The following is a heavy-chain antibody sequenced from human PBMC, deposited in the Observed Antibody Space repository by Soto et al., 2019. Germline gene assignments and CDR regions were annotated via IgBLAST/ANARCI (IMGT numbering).Heavy chain of an antibody. D-gene: IGHD1-26*01. CDR1: GGSFSAYY. J-gene: IGHJ6*02. CDR2: IIHSEST. Sequence: SETLSLTCAVYGGSFSAYYWSWVRQPPGKGLEWIGEIIHSESTKYNPSLKRRVTISVDTSKNQFSLKLSSVTAADTAVYYCARQRPTDGRWEFANYDGMDVWGQGTPVTVSS. V-gene: IGHV4-34*12. CDR3: ARQRPTDGRWEFANYDGMDV.